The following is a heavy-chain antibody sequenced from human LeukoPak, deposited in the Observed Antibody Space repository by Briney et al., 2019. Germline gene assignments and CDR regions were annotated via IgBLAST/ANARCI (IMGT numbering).Heavy chain of an antibody. D-gene: IGHD3-3*01. CDR2: IYSGGTT. CDR3: AAYDFWSGYSAGIDY. V-gene: IGHV3-53*01. Sequence: GGSLRLSCAASGFTVSSNYMSWVRQAPGKGLEWVSVIYSGGTTYYADSVKGRFTISRDNSKNTLYLQMNSLRAEDTAVYYCAAYDFWSGYSAGIDYWGQGTLVTVSS. J-gene: IGHJ4*02. CDR1: GFTVSSNY.